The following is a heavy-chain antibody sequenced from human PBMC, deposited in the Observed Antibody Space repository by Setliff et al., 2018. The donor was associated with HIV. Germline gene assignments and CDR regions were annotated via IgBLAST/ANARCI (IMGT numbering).Heavy chain of an antibody. CDR3: TRHRLAYCAGDCYPLDY. V-gene: IGHV5-51*01. CDR2: IYPGDSHT. Sequence: GESLKISCKGSGYSFTSYWIAWVRQMPGKGLEWMGIIYPGDSHTRYSPSFQGQVTFSADKSISTAYLQWSSLKASDTAIYYCTRHRLAYCAGDCYPLDYWGQGTLVTVSS. J-gene: IGHJ4*02. D-gene: IGHD2-21*02. CDR1: GYSFTSYW.